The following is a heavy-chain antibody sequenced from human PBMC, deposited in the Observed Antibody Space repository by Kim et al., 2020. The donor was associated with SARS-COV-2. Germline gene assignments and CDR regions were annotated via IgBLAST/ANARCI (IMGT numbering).Heavy chain of an antibody. CDR1: GFTFSSYA. CDR3: AKMNVVVVTPPDY. D-gene: IGHD2-21*02. J-gene: IGHJ4*02. V-gene: IGHV3-23*01. Sequence: GGSLRLSCAASGFTFSSYAMSWVRQAPGNGLVWVSRICGGGGSTYYADSVKGRFTISRDKAKNTVYLQMNSLRAEDTAVYYCAKMNVVVVTPPDYWGQGTLGTASS. CDR2: ICGGGGST.